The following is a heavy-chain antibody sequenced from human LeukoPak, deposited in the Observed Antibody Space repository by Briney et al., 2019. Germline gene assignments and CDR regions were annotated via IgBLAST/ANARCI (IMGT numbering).Heavy chain of an antibody. J-gene: IGHJ3*02. Sequence: PSETLSLTCTVSGGSISSYYWSWIRQPAGKGLEWIGRIYTSGSTNYNPSLKSRVTMSVDTSKNQFSLKLSSVTAADTAVYYCARDGYDSSGYYLSGAFDIWGHGTMVTVSS. CDR3: ARDGYDSSGYYLSGAFDI. V-gene: IGHV4-4*07. D-gene: IGHD3-22*01. CDR1: GGSISSYY. CDR2: IYTSGST.